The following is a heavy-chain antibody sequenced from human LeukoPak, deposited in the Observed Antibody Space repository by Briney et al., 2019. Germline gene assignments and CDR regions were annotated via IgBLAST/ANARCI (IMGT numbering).Heavy chain of an antibody. CDR2: ISWDGGST. CDR3: AKDIGSGSYYPRGQYYYYMDV. Sequence: GGSLILSCAASGFTFDDYTMHWVRQAPGKGLEWVSLISWDGGSTYYADSVKGRFTISRDNSKNSLYLQMNSLRTEDTALYYCAKDIGSGSYYPRGQYYYYMDVWGKGTTVTISS. D-gene: IGHD3-10*01. V-gene: IGHV3-43*01. J-gene: IGHJ6*03. CDR1: GFTFDDYT.